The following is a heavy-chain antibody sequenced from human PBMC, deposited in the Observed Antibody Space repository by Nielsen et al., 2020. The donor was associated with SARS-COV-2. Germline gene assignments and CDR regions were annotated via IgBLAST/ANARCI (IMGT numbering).Heavy chain of an antibody. CDR2: IKDDGSDQ. V-gene: IGHV3-7*03. D-gene: IGHD3-10*01. CDR3: ARHPQGTLDY. J-gene: IGHJ4*02. Sequence: GESLKISCAASGFTFSSYWMTWVRQAPGKGLEWVANIKDDGSDQYYVDSVEGRFTISRDNANNSLYLHMSSLGAEDTAVYYCARHPQGTLDYWGQGTLVTVSS. CDR1: GFTFSSYW.